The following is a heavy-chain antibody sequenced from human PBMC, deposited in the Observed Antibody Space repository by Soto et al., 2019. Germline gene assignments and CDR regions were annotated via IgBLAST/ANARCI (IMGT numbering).Heavy chain of an antibody. CDR3: ARGSHRLHSYDSSGFYHYVDY. D-gene: IGHD3-22*01. V-gene: IGHV4-34*01. J-gene: IGHJ4*02. CDR1: GGSLSDYY. CDR2: INDSGST. Sequence: QVQLQQWGAGLLKPSETLSLTCAVYGGSLSDYYWTWIRQPPGKGLEWIGEINDSGSTNYTPSLESRVTMSIYTSKNRFSLKLSSVTAADTAVYYCARGSHRLHSYDSSGFYHYVDYWGQGTLVTVSS.